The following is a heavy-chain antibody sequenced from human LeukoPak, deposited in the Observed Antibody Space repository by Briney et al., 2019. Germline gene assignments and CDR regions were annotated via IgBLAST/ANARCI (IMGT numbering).Heavy chain of an antibody. Sequence: SETLSLTCTVSGGSISSYYWGWIRQPPGKGLEWIGSIYYSGSMYYSPSLKGRVTISVDTSKNQFSLKLNSVTAADTAIYYCARRYYYDSSGYYYFFDYWGQGTLVTVSS. CDR1: GGSISSYY. D-gene: IGHD3-22*01. CDR2: IYYSGSM. CDR3: ARRYYYDSSGYYYFFDY. V-gene: IGHV4-39*01. J-gene: IGHJ4*02.